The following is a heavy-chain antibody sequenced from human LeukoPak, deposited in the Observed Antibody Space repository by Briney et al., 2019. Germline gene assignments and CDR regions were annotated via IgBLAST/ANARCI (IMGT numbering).Heavy chain of an antibody. D-gene: IGHD3-22*01. V-gene: IGHV1-24*01. Sequence: ASVKVSCKVSGYSLTELSMQWVRQAPGKGLEWMGGFDPEDGETIYAEKFQGRVTMTEDTSTDTAYMELSSLRSEDTAVHYCAADRADFDSSGYALDYWGQGTLVTVSS. CDR1: GYSLTELS. CDR2: FDPEDGET. CDR3: AADRADFDSSGYALDY. J-gene: IGHJ4*02.